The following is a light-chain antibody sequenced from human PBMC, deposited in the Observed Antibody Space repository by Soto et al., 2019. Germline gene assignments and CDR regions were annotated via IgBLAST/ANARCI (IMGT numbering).Light chain of an antibody. CDR2: EVS. CDR3: SSYTSTDTLV. V-gene: IGLV2-14*01. Sequence: QSALTQPASVSGSPGQSITISCTGTSSDVGGYIYVSWYQQLPGKAPKLMIYEVSNRPSGVSNRFSGSKSGNTASLTISGLQAEDEADYYCSSYTSTDTLVFGGGTQLTVL. J-gene: IGLJ2*01. CDR1: SSDVGGYIY.